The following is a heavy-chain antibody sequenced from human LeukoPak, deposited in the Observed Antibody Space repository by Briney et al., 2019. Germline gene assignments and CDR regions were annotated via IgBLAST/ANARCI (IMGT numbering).Heavy chain of an antibody. D-gene: IGHD3-22*01. CDR3: AKHYDSHGSIFDH. CDR1: SFPFSSHY. Sequence: GGSLRLSCEASSFPFSSHYMAWVRQAPGRGLEWISALNGGGGDIHYAGSVTGRFTISRDNSRNTLYLHMNSLRAEDTAIYYCAKHYDSHGSIFDHWGQGTLVTVSS. V-gene: IGHV3-23*01. CDR2: LNGGGGDI. J-gene: IGHJ4*02.